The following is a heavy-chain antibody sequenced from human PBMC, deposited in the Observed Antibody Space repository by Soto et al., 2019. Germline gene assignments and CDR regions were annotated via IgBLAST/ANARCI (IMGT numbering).Heavy chain of an antibody. J-gene: IGHJ4*02. V-gene: IGHV3-21*01. CDR3: ATASLNPYGDYYPDY. CDR2: ISTSSNYI. D-gene: IGHD4-17*01. CDR1: GFTFSRYK. Sequence: GGSLRLSCAASGFTFSRYKMNWVRQAPGKGLEWVSSISTSSNYIYYADSVKGRFTISRDNAKNSLFLQMNSLRAEDTAVYYCATASLNPYGDYYPDYWGQGTLVTVSS.